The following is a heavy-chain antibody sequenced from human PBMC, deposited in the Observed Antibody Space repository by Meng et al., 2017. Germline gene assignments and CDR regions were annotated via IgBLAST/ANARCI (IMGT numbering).Heavy chain of an antibody. Sequence: ESLKISCAVYGGSFSGYYWSWIRQPPGKGLEWIGEINHSGSTNYNPSLKSRVTISVDTSKNQFSLKLSSVTAADTAVYYCARGGGWLLITTNFDYWGQGTLVTVSS. J-gene: IGHJ4*02. V-gene: IGHV4-34*01. CDR2: INHSGST. D-gene: IGHD3-22*01. CDR1: GGSFSGYY. CDR3: ARGGGWLLITTNFDY.